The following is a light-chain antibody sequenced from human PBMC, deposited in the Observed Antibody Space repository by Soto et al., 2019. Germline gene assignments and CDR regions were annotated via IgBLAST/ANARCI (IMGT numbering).Light chain of an antibody. CDR2: GAS. J-gene: IGKJ2*01. Sequence: EIVLTQSPGTLSLSPGERATLSCRASQSVSSSYLAWYQHKPGQAPMLLIYGASSRATGIPDRFSGSGSGTDFTLTISRLEPEDFAVYYCQHYCSSTHTFGQGTKLEIK. V-gene: IGKV3-20*01. CDR1: QSVSSSY. CDR3: QHYCSSTHT.